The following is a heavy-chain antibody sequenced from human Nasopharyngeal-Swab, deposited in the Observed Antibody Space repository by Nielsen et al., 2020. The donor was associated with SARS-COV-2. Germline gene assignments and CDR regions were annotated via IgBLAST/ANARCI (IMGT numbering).Heavy chain of an antibody. J-gene: IGHJ4*02. Sequence: GESLKISCAASGFTFSDYYMSWIRQAPGKGLEWVSVIYRGGNTYYADSVKGRFAISRDNSRNTLYLQMNSLRGEDTAVYYCARRQASSWSLDYWGQGTLVTVSS. V-gene: IGHV3-53*01. CDR3: ARRQASSWSLDY. CDR2: IYRGGNT. CDR1: GFTFSDYY. D-gene: IGHD6-13*01.